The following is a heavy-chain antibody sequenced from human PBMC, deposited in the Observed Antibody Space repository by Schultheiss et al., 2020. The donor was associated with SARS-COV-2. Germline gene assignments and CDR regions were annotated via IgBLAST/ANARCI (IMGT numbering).Heavy chain of an antibody. CDR1: GFTFSSYW. CDR2: ISGSGGST. V-gene: IGHV3-23*01. Sequence: GGSLRLSCAASGFTFSSYWMSWVRQAPGKGLEWVSAISGSGGSTYYADSVKGRFTISRDNSKNTLYLQMNSLRAEDTAVYYCAGGGYDFWSGLPSYYYYYGMDVWGQGTTVTVSS. CDR3: AGGGYDFWSGLPSYYYYYGMDV. J-gene: IGHJ6*02. D-gene: IGHD3-3*01.